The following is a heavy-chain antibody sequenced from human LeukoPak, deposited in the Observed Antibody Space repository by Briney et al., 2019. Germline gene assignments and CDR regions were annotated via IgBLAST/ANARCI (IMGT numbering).Heavy chain of an antibody. CDR2: XXSSSSYI. D-gene: IGHD4/OR15-4a*01. V-gene: IGHV3-21*01. Sequence: GGSLRLSCAASGFTFSSYSXXXXXXAXGXXXXWXXXXXSSSSYIXYAXSXXXXFTXSXXNAKNSLYLQKNSLRAEDTAVYYCAXDGVDYSFDYWGQGTLVTVSS. CDR3: AXDGVDYSFDY. J-gene: IGHJ4*02. CDR1: GFTFSSYS.